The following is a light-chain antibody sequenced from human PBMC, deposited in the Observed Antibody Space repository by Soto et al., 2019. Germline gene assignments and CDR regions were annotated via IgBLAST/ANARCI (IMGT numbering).Light chain of an antibody. J-gene: IGLJ2*01. CDR1: SGDIGGYNY. Sequence: QSVLTQPASVSGSPGQSITISCTGTSGDIGGYNYVSWYQQHPGKAPKLLISEVTNRPSGVSNRFSGSKSGNTASLTISGLQAEDEADYYCSSYAGSSTPVVFGGGTKVTVL. V-gene: IGLV2-14*01. CDR2: EVT. CDR3: SSYAGSSTPVV.